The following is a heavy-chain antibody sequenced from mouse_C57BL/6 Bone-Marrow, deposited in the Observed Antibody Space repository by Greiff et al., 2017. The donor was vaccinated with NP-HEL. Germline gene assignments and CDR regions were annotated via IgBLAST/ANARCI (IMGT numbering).Heavy chain of an antibody. V-gene: IGHV1-69*01. J-gene: IGHJ4*01. CDR2: IDPSDSYT. Sequence: QVQLQQPGAELVMPGASVKLSCKASGYTFTSYWMHWVKQRPGQGLEWIGEIDPSDSYTNYNQKFKGKSTLTVDKSSSPAYMQLSSLTSEDSAVYYWARTSNWYAMDYWGQGTSVTVSS. CDR3: ARTSNWYAMDY. D-gene: IGHD2-5*01. CDR1: GYTFTSYW.